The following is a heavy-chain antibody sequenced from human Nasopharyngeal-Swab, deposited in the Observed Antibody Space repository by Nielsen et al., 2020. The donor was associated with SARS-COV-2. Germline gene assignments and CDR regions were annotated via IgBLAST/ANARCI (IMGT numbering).Heavy chain of an antibody. CDR2: INAGNGNT. CDR3: AFGPALKNSSGWYQIDY. V-gene: IGHV1-3*01. D-gene: IGHD6-19*01. J-gene: IGHJ4*02. Sequence: WGGHVTRHWREWMGWINAGNGNTKYSQKFQGRVTITRDTSASTAYMELSSLRSEDTAVYYCAFGPALKNSSGWYQIDYWGQGTLVTVSS.